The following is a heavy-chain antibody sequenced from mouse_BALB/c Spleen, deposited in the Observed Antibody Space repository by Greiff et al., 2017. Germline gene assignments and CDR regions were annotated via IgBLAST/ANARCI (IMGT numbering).Heavy chain of an antibody. Sequence: QVQLQQSGPQLVRPGASVKISCKASGYSFTSYWMHWVKQRPGQGLEWIGMIDPSDSETRLNQKFKDKATLTVDKSSSTAYMQLSSPTSEDSAVYYCARLRRNYYAMDYWGQGTSVTVSS. CDR1: GYSFTSYW. J-gene: IGHJ4*01. CDR2: IDPSDSET. V-gene: IGHV1S126*01. CDR3: ARLRRNYYAMDY.